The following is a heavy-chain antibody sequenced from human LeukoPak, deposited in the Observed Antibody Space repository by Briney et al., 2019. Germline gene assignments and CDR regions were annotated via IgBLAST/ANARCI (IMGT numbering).Heavy chain of an antibody. Sequence: GGSLRLFCSASGFSFSAYWMSWVREAPGEGLEWVANIKQDGSEEHYVDSVKGRFTISRDNAKNSLYLQMNSLRAEDTAVYYCARDTPGEESHWGQGTLVTVSS. V-gene: IGHV3-7*01. D-gene: IGHD3-10*01. J-gene: IGHJ4*02. CDR2: IKQDGSEE. CDR1: GFSFSAYW. CDR3: ARDTPGEESH.